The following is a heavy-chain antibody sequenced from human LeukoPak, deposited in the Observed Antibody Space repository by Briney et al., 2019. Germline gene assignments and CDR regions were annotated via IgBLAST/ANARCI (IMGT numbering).Heavy chain of an antibody. CDR1: GFTFSSYS. Sequence: GSLRLPCAASGFTFSSYSMNWVRQAPGKGLEWIGEINHSGSTNYNPSLKSRVTISVDTSKNQFSLKLSSVTAADTAVYYCARHGSVRSPLGPWGQGTLVTVSS. CDR2: INHSGST. CDR3: ARHGSVRSPLGP. J-gene: IGHJ5*02. V-gene: IGHV4-34*01. D-gene: IGHD3-10*01.